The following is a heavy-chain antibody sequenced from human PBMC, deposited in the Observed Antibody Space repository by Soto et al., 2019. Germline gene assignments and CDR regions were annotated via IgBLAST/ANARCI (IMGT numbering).Heavy chain of an antibody. D-gene: IGHD1-1*01. J-gene: IGHJ4*02. CDR1: GFRFSSYT. Sequence: GGSLRLSCADSGFRFSSYTMSWVRQTPGKGLEWVAAITATGDKTYYADSVTGRFTISRDNSKKTHYLQMTSLRAEDTAMYCCATINYYFEYWGQGTPVTVSS. CDR2: ITATGDKT. CDR3: ATINYYFEY. V-gene: IGHV3-23*01.